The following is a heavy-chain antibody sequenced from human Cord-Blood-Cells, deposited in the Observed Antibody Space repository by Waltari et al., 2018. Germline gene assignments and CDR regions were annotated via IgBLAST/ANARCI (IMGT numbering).Heavy chain of an antibody. CDR2: ISSSSSYI. J-gene: IGHJ4*02. V-gene: IGHV3-21*01. CDR1: GFTFSSYS. Sequence: EVQLVESGGGLVKPGGSLRLSCAASGFTFSSYSLNWVRQAPGKGLEWVSSISSSSSYIYYADSVKGRFIISRDNAKNSLYLQMNSLRAEDTAVYYCARASRGDYFDYWGQGTLVTVSS. CDR3: ARASRGDYFDY. D-gene: IGHD4-17*01.